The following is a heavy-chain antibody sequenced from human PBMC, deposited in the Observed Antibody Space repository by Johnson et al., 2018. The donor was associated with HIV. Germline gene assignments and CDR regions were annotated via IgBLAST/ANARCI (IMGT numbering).Heavy chain of an antibody. CDR1: GFTFSNYG. D-gene: IGHD5-18*01. Sequence: VQLVESGGGLVQPGGSLRLSCAASGFTFSNYGMHWVRQAPGKGLEWVAVISYDGSNKYYADSVKGRFTISRDNSKNTLYLQMNSLRAEDTAVYYCAKEVPVYSYGYYDAFDIWGQGTMVTVSS. CDR2: ISYDGSNK. CDR3: AKEVPVYSYGYYDAFDI. V-gene: IGHV3-30*18. J-gene: IGHJ3*02.